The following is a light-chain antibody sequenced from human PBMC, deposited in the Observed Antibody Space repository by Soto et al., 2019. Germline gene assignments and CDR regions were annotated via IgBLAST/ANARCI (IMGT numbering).Light chain of an antibody. V-gene: IGKV4-1*01. Sequence: DFVMTQAPDSLAVSLGERATINCKSSQSVLYNSNNKNHLGWFQQKPGHPPKLLIYGASFRPSGVPDRFSGSGSGTDFTLTSSSLQAEDGAVYYCQQYYSIPFTFGQGTKLEI. CDR3: QQYYSIPFT. J-gene: IGKJ2*01. CDR2: GAS. CDR1: QSVLYNSNNKNH.